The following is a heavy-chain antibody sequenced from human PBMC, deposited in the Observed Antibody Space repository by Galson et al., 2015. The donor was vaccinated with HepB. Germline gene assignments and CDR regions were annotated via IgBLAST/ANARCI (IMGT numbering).Heavy chain of an antibody. CDR2: IDPEDSYT. D-gene: IGHD3-9*01. Sequence: QSGAEVKKPGESLRISCKGSGYIFTSHWISWVRQVPGKGLEWMGRIDPEDSYTDYNPSFQGHVTVSLDTSISTAYLQWSSLKASDTAIYYCAIPSGYFDYFFSWGQGTLVTVSS. CDR3: AIPSGYFDYFFS. J-gene: IGHJ4*02. V-gene: IGHV5-10-1*01. CDR1: GYIFTSHW.